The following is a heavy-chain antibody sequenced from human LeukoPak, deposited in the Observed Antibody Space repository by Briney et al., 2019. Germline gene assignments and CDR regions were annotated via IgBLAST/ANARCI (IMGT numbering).Heavy chain of an antibody. J-gene: IGHJ4*02. CDR1: GYLFTNYW. D-gene: IGHD6-19*01. Sequence: GESLKISCKASGYLFTNYWISWVRQMPGKGLEWMGMIYPGDSDTKYSPSFQGQVTISADKSISTAYLQWSSLKASDTAMYYCARHRPYSSGWRHFDYWGQGTLLTVSS. CDR3: ARHRPYSSGWRHFDY. V-gene: IGHV5-51*01. CDR2: IYPGDSDT.